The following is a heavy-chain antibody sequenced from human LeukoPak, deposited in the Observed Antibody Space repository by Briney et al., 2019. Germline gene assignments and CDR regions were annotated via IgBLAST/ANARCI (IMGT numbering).Heavy chain of an antibody. CDR3: ARDSGSGSNDY. J-gene: IGHJ4*02. CDR1: GYTFTSYA. CDR2: ISAGNGNT. V-gene: IGHV1-3*01. D-gene: IGHD1-26*01. Sequence: GASVKVSWKASGYTFTSYAIHWVRQAPGQRLEWMGWISAGNGNTKYSQNFQGRVTFISNTSATTAFMELSSLRSEDAAVYYCARDSGSGSNDYWGQGTLVTVSS.